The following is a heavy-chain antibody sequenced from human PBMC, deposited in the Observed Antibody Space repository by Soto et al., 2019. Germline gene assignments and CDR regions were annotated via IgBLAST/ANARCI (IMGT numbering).Heavy chain of an antibody. D-gene: IGHD6-19*01. Sequence: PSKTVSLSCTVYGRPVSSGGYYWTWVLHLPGKGLEWIGYIYHIGSPSYNPSLKSRLSMSLDTSKNQFSLNLTSVTAADTAIYYCVRDRALDSSGHWFDSWGQGTLVTVSS. V-gene: IGHV4-31*03. CDR1: GRPVSSGGYY. J-gene: IGHJ5*01. CDR3: VRDRALDSSGHWFDS. CDR2: IYHIGSP.